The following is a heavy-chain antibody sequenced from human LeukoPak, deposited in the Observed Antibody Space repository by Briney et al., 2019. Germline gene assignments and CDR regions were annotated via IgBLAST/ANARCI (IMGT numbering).Heavy chain of an antibody. D-gene: IGHD6-19*01. J-gene: IGHJ4*02. CDR3: AKANSGWYRARRYYFDY. V-gene: IGHV3-23*01. CDR2: ISGSGGST. CDR1: GFTFSSYA. Sequence: GGSLRLSCAASGFTFSSYAMSWVRQAPGKGLEWASAISGSGGSTYYADSVKGRFTISRDNSKNTLYLQMNSLRAEDTAVYYCAKANSGWYRARRYYFDYWGQGTLVTVSS.